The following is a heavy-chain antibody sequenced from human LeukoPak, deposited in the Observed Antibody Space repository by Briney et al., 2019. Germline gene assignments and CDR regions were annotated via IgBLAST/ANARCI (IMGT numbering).Heavy chain of an antibody. CDR1: GYTLTYYY. D-gene: IGHD3-9*01. Sequence: ASVKVSCKATGYTLTYYYLHWVRQAPGQGLEWMGGIIPIFGTENYAQKFQGRVTITADEPTSTAYLELSSLRSEDTAVYYCARGLRNYDILTGYPRLYYYYMDVWGKGTTVTISS. V-gene: IGHV1-69*13. J-gene: IGHJ6*03. CDR2: IIPIFGTE. CDR3: ARGLRNYDILTGYPRLYYYYMDV.